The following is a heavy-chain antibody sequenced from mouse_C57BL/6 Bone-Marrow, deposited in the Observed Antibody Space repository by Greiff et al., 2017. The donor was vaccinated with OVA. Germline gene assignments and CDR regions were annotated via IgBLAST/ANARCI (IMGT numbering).Heavy chain of an antibody. CDR1: GYTFTDYY. V-gene: IGHV1-76*01. CDR2: IYPGSGNT. J-gene: IGHJ1*03. Sequence: VKLMESGAELVRPGASVKLSCKASGYTFTDYYINWVKQRPGQGLEWIARIYPGSGNTYYNAKFKGKATLTAEKSSSTAYMQLSSLTSEDSAVYFCARRDYGSSNWYFDVWGTGTTVTVSS. CDR3: ARRDYGSSNWYFDV. D-gene: IGHD1-1*01.